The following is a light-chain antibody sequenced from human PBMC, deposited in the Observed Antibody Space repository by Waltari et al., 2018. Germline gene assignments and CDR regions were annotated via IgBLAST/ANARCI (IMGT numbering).Light chain of an antibody. V-gene: IGKV1-5*03. J-gene: IGKJ2*01. CDR3: QQYNSYPGT. CDR1: QSISSW. CDR2: KAS. Sequence: DIQMTQSPSTLSASVGDRVTITCRASQSISSWLAWYQQKPGKAPKVLIYKASSLESGVPSRFSGSGSGSEFTLTISSLHPDDFATYYCQQYNSYPGTFGQGTKLEIK.